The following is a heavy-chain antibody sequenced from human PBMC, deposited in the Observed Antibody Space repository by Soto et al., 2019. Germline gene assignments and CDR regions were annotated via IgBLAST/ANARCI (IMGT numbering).Heavy chain of an antibody. CDR1: GGTFSSYS. CDR2: IIPIFGTA. V-gene: IGHV1-69*01. J-gene: IGHJ4*02. D-gene: IGHD2-15*01. CDR3: AGSGGRHSGGIDY. Sequence: QVQLVQSGAEVKKPGSSVKVSCKASGGTFSSYSINWVRQAPGQGLEWMGEIIPIFGTANYAQKFQGRVKNDAGEFTRHGHKGPDRPRIEGPAVDFRAGSGGRHSGGIDYWGQGTLVTVSS.